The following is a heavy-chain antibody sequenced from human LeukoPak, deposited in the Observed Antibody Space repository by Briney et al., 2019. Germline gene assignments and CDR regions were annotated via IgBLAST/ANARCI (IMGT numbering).Heavy chain of an antibody. J-gene: IGHJ3*02. V-gene: IGHV3-20*04. CDR3: ARCSRSSTDCYSAFDI. CDR2: ITNWNGGST. Sequence: GGSLRLSCEASGFSFDDYGMSWVRQSPGKGREWVSAITNWNGGSTGYADSVRGRFTISRDNAKNSLYLQMNSLRAEDTALYYCARCSRSSTDCYSAFDIWGQGTMVTVSS. D-gene: IGHD2-2*02. CDR1: GFSFDDYG.